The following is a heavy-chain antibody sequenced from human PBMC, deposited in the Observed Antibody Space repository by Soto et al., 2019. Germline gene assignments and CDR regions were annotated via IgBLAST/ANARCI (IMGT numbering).Heavy chain of an antibody. Sequence: GGSLRLSCAASGLIFSNYKMHWVRQAPGKGLVWVSRINTDGSITDYADSVKGRFTVSRDNPKNTLYLQMNSLRAEDTAVYYCARDSDGLHFWGQGTLVTVSS. CDR1: GLIFSNYK. CDR3: ARDSDGLHF. CDR2: INTDGSIT. J-gene: IGHJ4*02. V-gene: IGHV3-74*01.